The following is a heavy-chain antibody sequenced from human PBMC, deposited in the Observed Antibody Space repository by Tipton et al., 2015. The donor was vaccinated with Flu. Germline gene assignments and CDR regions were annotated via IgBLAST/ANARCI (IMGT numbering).Heavy chain of an antibody. V-gene: IGHV4-59*12. D-gene: IGHD3-3*01. CDR2: VHYSENT. Sequence: TLSLTCTVSGGSISNYYWSWIRQPPGKGLEWIGYVHYSENTSYNPSLKSRVTMSLDTSKNQFSLRLISVTAADTAVYYCARVSPGVESWFDPWGQGTLVTVSS. J-gene: IGHJ5*02. CDR1: GGSISNYY. CDR3: ARVSPGVESWFDP.